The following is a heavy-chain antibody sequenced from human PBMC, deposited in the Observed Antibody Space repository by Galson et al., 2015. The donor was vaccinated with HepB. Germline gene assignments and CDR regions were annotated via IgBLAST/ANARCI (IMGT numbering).Heavy chain of an antibody. CDR2: IKQDGSEK. Sequence: SLRLSCAASGFTFSSYWMSWVRQAPGKGLEWVANIKQDGSEKYYVDSVKGRFTISRDNAKNSLYLQMNSLRAEDTAVYYCAREDTYYDFWSGYSYWGQGTLVTVSS. D-gene: IGHD3-3*01. V-gene: IGHV3-7*01. CDR3: AREDTYYDFWSGYSY. CDR1: GFTFSSYW. J-gene: IGHJ4*02.